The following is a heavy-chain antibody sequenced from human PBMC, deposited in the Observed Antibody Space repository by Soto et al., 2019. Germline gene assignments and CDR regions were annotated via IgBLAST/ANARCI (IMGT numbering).Heavy chain of an antibody. J-gene: IGHJ6*02. CDR1: GGSVRGSY. CDR2: INDSGST. Sequence: PSETLSLTCAVYGGSVRGSYWSWIRQPPGKGLEWIGEINDSGSTNYNPSLKSRVTISVDTSKNQFSLKLTSVTAADTAVYYCAAEGYNYNGMDVWSQGTTVTVSS. CDR3: AAEGYNYNGMDV. V-gene: IGHV4-34*01. D-gene: IGHD1-20*01.